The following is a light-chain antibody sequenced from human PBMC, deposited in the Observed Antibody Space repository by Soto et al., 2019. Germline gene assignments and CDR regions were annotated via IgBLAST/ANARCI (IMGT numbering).Light chain of an antibody. CDR1: NSNIGSHS. J-gene: IGLJ1*01. CDR2: SDN. V-gene: IGLV1-44*01. CDR3: AAWDDRLNGYV. Sequence: QSVLTQPPSASGTPGQRVTISCSGSNSNIGSHSVNWYQQVPGTAPKFLIYSDNQRPSGVPDRFSGSKSGTSASLAISGLQSDDEADYYCAAWDDRLNGYVFGAGTKVTVL.